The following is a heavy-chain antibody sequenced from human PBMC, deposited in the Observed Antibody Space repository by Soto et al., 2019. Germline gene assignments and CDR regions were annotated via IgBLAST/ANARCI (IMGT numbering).Heavy chain of an antibody. CDR2: IYYSGST. J-gene: IGHJ6*02. V-gene: IGHV4-30-4*01. D-gene: IGHD3-22*01. CDR3: ARGGKYDSSGSHYYYYGMDV. Sequence: QVQLQESGPGLVKPSQTLSLTCTVSGGSISSGDYYWTWIRQPPGKGLEWIGYIYYSGSTYYNPSLKSRVIISIDTSKNHFSLKLYSVTAADTAVYYCARGGKYDSSGSHYYYYGMDVWGQGTTVTVSS. CDR1: GGSISSGDYY.